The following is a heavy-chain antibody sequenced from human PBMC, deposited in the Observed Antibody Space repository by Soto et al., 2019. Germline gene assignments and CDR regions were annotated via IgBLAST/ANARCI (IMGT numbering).Heavy chain of an antibody. V-gene: IGHV5-51*01. Sequence: GESLKISCKGSGYSVTSYWIGWVRQMPGKGLEWMGIIYPGDSDTRYSPSFQGQVTISADKSISTAYLQWSSLKASDTAMYYCARLKYSSSSYYYGMDVWGQGTTVTVS. D-gene: IGHD6-6*01. CDR1: GYSVTSYW. J-gene: IGHJ6*02. CDR3: ARLKYSSSSYYYGMDV. CDR2: IYPGDSDT.